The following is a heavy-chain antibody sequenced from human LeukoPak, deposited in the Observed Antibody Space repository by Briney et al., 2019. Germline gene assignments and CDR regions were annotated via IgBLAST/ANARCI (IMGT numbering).Heavy chain of an antibody. D-gene: IGHD1-26*01. V-gene: IGHV4-61*01. Sequence: PSQTLSLTCTVSGGSIGGNSYWSWIRQPPGKGPEWIGHISNSGSTYYSPSLSSRVTISLDTSKNQFSLKLRSVTAADTAVYYCARGGASSIPLDYWGRGTLVTVSS. CDR1: GGSIGGNSY. CDR2: ISNSGST. J-gene: IGHJ4*02. CDR3: ARGGASSIPLDY.